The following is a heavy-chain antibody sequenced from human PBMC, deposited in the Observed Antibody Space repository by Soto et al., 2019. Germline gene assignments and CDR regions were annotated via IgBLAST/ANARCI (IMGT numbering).Heavy chain of an antibody. Sequence: GGSLRLSCAASGFTFSSYAMSWVRQAPGEGLEWVSIISGSGGSTYYADSVKGRFTISRDNSKNTLYLQMNSLRAEDTAVYYCAKEYGSSWYSYYGMDVWGQGTTVTVSS. D-gene: IGHD6-13*01. V-gene: IGHV3-23*01. CDR3: AKEYGSSWYSYYGMDV. CDR2: ISGSGGST. J-gene: IGHJ6*02. CDR1: GFTFSSYA.